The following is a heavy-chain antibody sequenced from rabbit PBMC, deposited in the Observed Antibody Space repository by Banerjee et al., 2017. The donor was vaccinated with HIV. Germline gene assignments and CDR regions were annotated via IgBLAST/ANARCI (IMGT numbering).Heavy chain of an antibody. CDR3: ARDDGDNSGYLF. CDR1: GFDFSSYY. D-gene: IGHD1-1*01. V-gene: IGHV1S7*01. J-gene: IGHJ3*01. CDR2: IDPVFGVT. Sequence: QLKETGGGLVQPGGSLTLSCKASGFDFSSYYMSWVRQAPGKGLEWIGYIDPVFGVTYYANWVNGRFTISSHNAQNMLYLQLNSLTAADTATYFCARDDGDNSGYLFWGQGTLVTVS.